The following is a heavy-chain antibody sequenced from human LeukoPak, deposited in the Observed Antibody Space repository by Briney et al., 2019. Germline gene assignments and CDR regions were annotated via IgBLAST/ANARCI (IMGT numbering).Heavy chain of an antibody. CDR3: ARAGATDAFDI. V-gene: IGHV3-21*01. CDR1: GFTFSSYS. J-gene: IGHJ3*02. CDR2: ISSSSAYI. D-gene: IGHD1-26*01. Sequence: GGSLRLSCAASGFTFSSYSMNWVRQAPGKGLEWVSSISSSSAYIYYADSVKGRFTISRDNAKNSLYLQMNSLRAEDTAVYYCARAGATDAFDIWGQGTMVTVSS.